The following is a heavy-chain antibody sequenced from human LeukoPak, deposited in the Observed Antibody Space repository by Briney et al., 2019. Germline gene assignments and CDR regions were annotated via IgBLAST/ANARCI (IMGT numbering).Heavy chain of an antibody. CDR3: AREPERAARPGYYYMDV. V-gene: IGHV1-69*05. CDR1: GGTFSSYA. J-gene: IGHJ6*03. CDR2: IIPIFGTA. D-gene: IGHD6-6*01. Sequence: GASVKVSCKASGGTFSSYAISWVRQAPGQGLEWMGGIIPIFGTANYAQKFQGRVTITTDESTSTAYMELSSLRSEDTAVYYCAREPERAARPGYYYMDVWGKGTTVTVSS.